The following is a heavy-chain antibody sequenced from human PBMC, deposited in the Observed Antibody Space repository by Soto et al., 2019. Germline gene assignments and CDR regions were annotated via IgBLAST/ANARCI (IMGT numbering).Heavy chain of an antibody. CDR2: IIPIFGTA. D-gene: IGHD3-3*01. CDR3: ARSRSHVLRFLGNWFDP. V-gene: IGHV1-69*13. Sequence: SVKVSCKASGGTFSSYAISWVRQAPGQGLEWMGGIIPIFGTANYAQKFQGRVTITADESTSTAYMELSSLRSEDTAVYYCARSRSHVLRFLGNWFDPWGQGTLVTVSS. J-gene: IGHJ5*02. CDR1: GGTFSSYA.